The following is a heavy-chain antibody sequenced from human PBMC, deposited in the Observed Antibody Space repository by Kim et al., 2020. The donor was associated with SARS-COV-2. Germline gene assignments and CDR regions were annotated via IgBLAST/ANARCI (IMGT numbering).Heavy chain of an antibody. D-gene: IGHD1-26*01. Sequence: DSVKGRFTISRDNSKNTLYLQMNSLRAEDTAVYYCAKGIGLWELLFGGDYWGQGTLVTVSS. J-gene: IGHJ4*02. CDR3: AKGIGLWELLFGGDY. V-gene: IGHV3-23*01.